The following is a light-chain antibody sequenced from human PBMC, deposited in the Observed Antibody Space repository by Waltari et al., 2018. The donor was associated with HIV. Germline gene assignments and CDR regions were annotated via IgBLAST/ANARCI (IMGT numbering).Light chain of an antibody. Sequence: SSELAQDPAVSVALGQTVQLTCQGDSLRNYSASWYQQKPWQDPVLVFYGKNNRPSGIPDRFSGSSSGDTASLTITGAQAEDEADYYCNSRDTTGHWFFGGGTKVTVL. CDR1: SLRNYS. CDR3: NSRDTTGHWF. V-gene: IGLV3-19*01. CDR2: GKN. J-gene: IGLJ3*02.